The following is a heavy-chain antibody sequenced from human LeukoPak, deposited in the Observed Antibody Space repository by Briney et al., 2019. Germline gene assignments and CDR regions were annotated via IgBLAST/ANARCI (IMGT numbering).Heavy chain of an antibody. J-gene: IGHJ4*02. CDR2: IYSRGST. CDR3: ARLSPHGGGATYFDY. D-gene: IGHD1-26*01. Sequence: SGTLSLTCTASGCSITSYYLSWVRQPAGKGLEWIARIYSRGSTHYNPSLKSRVTVSVDTSKNQFSLKLSSVTAADTAVYYCARLSPHGGGATYFDYWGQGTLVTVSS. V-gene: IGHV4-4*07. CDR1: GCSITSYY.